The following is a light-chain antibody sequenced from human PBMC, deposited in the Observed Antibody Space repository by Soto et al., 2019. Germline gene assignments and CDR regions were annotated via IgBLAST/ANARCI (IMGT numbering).Light chain of an antibody. J-gene: IGKJ3*01. CDR1: QSISTY. CDR3: QQSYSTPFD. CDR2: AAS. V-gene: IGKV1-39*01. Sequence: DIQMTQSPPSLSASVGDRVTITCRASQSISTYLNWYQQKVGKAPKVMIHAASSWQSGVPSRFSGSGSGTDFSLTISRLQPEDFGTYYCQQSYSTPFDFGPGTKVDIK.